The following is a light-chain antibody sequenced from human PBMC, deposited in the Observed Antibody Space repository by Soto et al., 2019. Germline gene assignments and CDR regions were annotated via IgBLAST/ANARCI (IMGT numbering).Light chain of an antibody. V-gene: IGKV1-5*01. CDR1: QSMSSW. Sequence: DIQMTQSPSTLSASVGDRVTITCRASQSMSSWLAWYQQKPGKAPKLLIFDASSLESGVPSRFSGSGSGTEFTLTISSLQPDDFATYYCQQYNSYSWTFGQGTKVELK. CDR3: QQYNSYSWT. J-gene: IGKJ1*01. CDR2: DAS.